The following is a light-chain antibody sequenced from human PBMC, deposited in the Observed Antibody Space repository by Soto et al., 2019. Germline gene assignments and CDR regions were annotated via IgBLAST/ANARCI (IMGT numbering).Light chain of an antibody. V-gene: IGKV3-11*01. CDR3: QLRSNWPPWT. Sequence: EIVLTQSPATLSLSPGERATLSCRASQSVSSCLAWYQQKPGQAPRLLIYDASSRATGIPARFSGSGSGTDFTLAISSLEPEDFAIYYCQLRSNWPPWTFGQGTKVDIK. CDR2: DAS. CDR1: QSVSSC. J-gene: IGKJ1*01.